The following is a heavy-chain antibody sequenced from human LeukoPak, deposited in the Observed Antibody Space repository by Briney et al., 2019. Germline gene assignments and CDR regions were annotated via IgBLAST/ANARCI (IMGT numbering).Heavy chain of an antibody. D-gene: IGHD3-22*01. CDR2: IYYSGST. V-gene: IGHV4-39*07. CDR1: GGSISSSSYY. J-gene: IGHJ4*02. Sequence: PSETLSLTCTVSGGSISSSSYYWGWIRQPPGKGLEWIGSIYYSGSTYYNPSLKSRVTISLDRSKNQFSLKLSSVTAADTAVYYCARSYDSSGSGFDYWGQGTLVTVSS. CDR3: ARSYDSSGSGFDY.